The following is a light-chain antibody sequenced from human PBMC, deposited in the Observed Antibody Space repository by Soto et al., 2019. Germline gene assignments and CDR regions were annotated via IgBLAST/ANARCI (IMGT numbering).Light chain of an antibody. CDR3: QHYNSYSEA. CDR1: QAIDRW. J-gene: IGKJ1*01. Sequence: DIQMTQSPSSLSASVGDRVTITCRASQAIDRWLAWYQQKPGKAPKVLIYAASSLRSGVPSRFSGSGSGTDFSLTISSLQPDDFATYYCQHYNSYSEAFGQGTKVDIK. V-gene: IGKV1D-16*01. CDR2: AAS.